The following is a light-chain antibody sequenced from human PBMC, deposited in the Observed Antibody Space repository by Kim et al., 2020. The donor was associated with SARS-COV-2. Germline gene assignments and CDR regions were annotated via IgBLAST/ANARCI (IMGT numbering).Light chain of an antibody. CDR1: QTIDTW. Sequence: DIQMTQSPSTLSASVGDRVIITCRASQTIDTWLAWYQQKPGKAPKVLIYASSSLQSGVPSRFSGSGSGTEFSLTISSLQPDDIASYYCQQYHKYPPTFGQGTKLEIK. J-gene: IGKJ2*01. V-gene: IGKV1-5*03. CDR2: ASS. CDR3: QQYHKYPPT.